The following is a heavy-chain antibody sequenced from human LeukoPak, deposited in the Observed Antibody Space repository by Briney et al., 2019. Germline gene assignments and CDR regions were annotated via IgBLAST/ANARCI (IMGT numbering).Heavy chain of an antibody. J-gene: IGHJ4*02. CDR1: GGSMSSSFYY. D-gene: IGHD6-13*01. V-gene: IGHV4-39*07. CDR3: ARASGGQQRFDY. Sequence: SETLSLTCTVSGGSMSSSFYYWGWIRQPPGKGLEWVGSIYYSGSTYYSPSLKSRLTISLDTSKKQFSLNLSSVTAADTAVYYCARASGGQQRFDYWGQGTLVTVSS. CDR2: IYYSGST.